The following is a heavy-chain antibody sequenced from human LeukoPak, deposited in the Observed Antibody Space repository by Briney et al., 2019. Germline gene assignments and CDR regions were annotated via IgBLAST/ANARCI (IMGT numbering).Heavy chain of an antibody. CDR1: GFTFNNYA. CDR2: IRGSGGST. CDR3: AKYVAGTGLSSYVFDI. Sequence: GGSLRLSCAASGFTFNNYAMSWVRQAPGKGLEWVSTIRGSGGSTYYADSVKGRFTISRDNSKNTLYLQMNSLRAEDTAVYYCAKYVAGTGLSSYVFDIWGQGTMVTVSS. V-gene: IGHV3-23*01. J-gene: IGHJ3*02. D-gene: IGHD6-19*01.